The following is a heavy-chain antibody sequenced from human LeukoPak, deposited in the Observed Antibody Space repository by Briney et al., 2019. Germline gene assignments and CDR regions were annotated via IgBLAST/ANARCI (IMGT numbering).Heavy chain of an antibody. J-gene: IGHJ4*02. CDR2: IWYDGSDI. Sequence: TGGSLRLSCAASGFIFSTYGMHWVRQAPGKGLEWVAVIWYDGSDIYYADSVKGRFTISRDNSKNTLYLQVNSLRAEDTAVYYCARDLSMVRGPLDYWGQGTLVTVSS. CDR1: GFIFSTYG. CDR3: ARDLSMVRGPLDY. V-gene: IGHV3-33*01. D-gene: IGHD3-10*01.